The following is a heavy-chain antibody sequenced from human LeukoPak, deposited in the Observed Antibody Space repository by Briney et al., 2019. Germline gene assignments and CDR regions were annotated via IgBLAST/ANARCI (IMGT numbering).Heavy chain of an antibody. J-gene: IGHJ5*02. CDR3: ARGRPKAAALPSLPFDP. CDR1: GYTFTSYD. CDR2: MNPNSGNT. D-gene: IGHD6-13*01. V-gene: IGHV1-8*01. Sequence: ASVKVSCKASGYTFTSYDINWVRQATGQGLEWMGWMNPNSGNTGYAQKFQGRVTMTRNTSISTAYMELSSLRSEDTAVYYCARGRPKAAALPSLPFDPWGQGTLVTVPS.